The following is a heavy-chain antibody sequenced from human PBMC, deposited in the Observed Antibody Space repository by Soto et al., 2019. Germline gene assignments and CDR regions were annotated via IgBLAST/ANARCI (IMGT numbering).Heavy chain of an antibody. Sequence: SQTLSLTCAISGDSVSSNSAAWNWIRQSPSRGLEWLGRTYYRSKWYNDYAVSVKSRITIYVDTSKNQFSLKLNSVTAADTAVYYCAREASGGYESFDYWGQGTVVTVSS. D-gene: IGHD3-22*01. CDR1: GDSVSSNSAA. V-gene: IGHV6-1*01. J-gene: IGHJ4*02. CDR3: AREASGGYESFDY. CDR2: TYYRSKWYN.